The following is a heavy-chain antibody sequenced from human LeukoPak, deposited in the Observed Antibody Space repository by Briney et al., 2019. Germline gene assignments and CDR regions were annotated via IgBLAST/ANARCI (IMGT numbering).Heavy chain of an antibody. Sequence: PGGSLRLSCVASGFTFRNHWMRWVRQVPGKGLECVASIKQDGIDTDYVDSAKGRFTVSRDNAKTSLYLQLTSLRADDRAVYYCVRVIVEVPAKSDYFDSWGQGTLVTVSS. V-gene: IGHV3-7*01. CDR3: VRVIVEVPAKSDYFDS. CDR2: IKQDGIDT. CDR1: GFTFRNHW. J-gene: IGHJ4*02. D-gene: IGHD2-2*01.